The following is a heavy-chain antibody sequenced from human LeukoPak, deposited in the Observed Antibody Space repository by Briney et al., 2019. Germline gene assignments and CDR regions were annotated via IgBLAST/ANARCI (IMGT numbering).Heavy chain of an antibody. CDR3: ARVSSYSSSSGSLCDY. D-gene: IGHD6-6*01. J-gene: IGHJ4*02. V-gene: IGHV3-23*01. Sequence: GGSLRLSCAASGFTFSSYAMSSVRQAPGKGLEWVSGISGSGGSTYYADSVKGRFTISRDNPKNTLYLQMNSLRAEDTAIYYCARVSSYSSSSGSLCDYWGQGTRVTVSS. CDR1: GFTFSSYA. CDR2: ISGSGGST.